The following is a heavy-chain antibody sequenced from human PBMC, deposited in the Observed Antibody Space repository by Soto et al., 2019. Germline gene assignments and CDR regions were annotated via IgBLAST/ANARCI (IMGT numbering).Heavy chain of an antibody. V-gene: IGHV4-59*13. CDR1: DGSISSYY. D-gene: IGHD1-26*01. CDR3: ARFASGTYLFDV. Sequence: PSETLSLTCTVSDGSISSYYWRWIRQPPGKGLECIGYFYGNGTTNYSPSLTNRVTISVDMSKNKLFLRLSSVPAAVTAVYYCARFASGTYLFDVWGHGTPATVSS. J-gene: IGHJ4*01. CDR2: FYGNGTT.